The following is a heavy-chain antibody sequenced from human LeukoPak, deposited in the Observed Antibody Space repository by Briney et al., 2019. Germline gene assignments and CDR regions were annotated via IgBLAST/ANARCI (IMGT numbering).Heavy chain of an antibody. V-gene: IGHV4-31*02. CDR2: IYYSGST. J-gene: IGHJ5*02. D-gene: IGHD2-15*01. Sequence: LRLSCSASGFTFSSYAMHWGRQHPGKGLEWIGYIYYSGSTYYNPSLKSRVIISVDTSKNQFSLKLSSVTAADTAVYYCAREAPGSCSGGSCSSWGQGTLVTVSS. CDR1: GFTFSSYAMH. CDR3: AREAPGSCSGGSCSS.